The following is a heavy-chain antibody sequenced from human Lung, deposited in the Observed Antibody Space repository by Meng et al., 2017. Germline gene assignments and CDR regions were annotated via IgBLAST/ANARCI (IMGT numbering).Heavy chain of an antibody. V-gene: IGHV1-2*06. Sequence: VWLVQAGAVVKRPGASLKVSCTPSGTNYPDYMIHWVRRAPGQGLEWMGRINPKSGDTHYAQKFQARVTMTGDTSISTAYMELSGLRSDDTAMYYCARDEDISAAGKLFGDYWGQGTLVTVSS. CDR1: GTNYPDYM. CDR3: ARDEDISAAGKLFGDY. J-gene: IGHJ4*02. D-gene: IGHD6-25*01. CDR2: INPKSGDT.